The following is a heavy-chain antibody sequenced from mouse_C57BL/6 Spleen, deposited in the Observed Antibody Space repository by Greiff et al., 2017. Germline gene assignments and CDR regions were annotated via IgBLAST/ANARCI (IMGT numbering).Heavy chain of an antibody. CDR2: ISSGGSYT. CDR3: ARSITTVVADY. CDR1: GFTFSSYG. D-gene: IGHD1-1*01. Sequence: EVQGVESGGDLVKPGGSLKLSCAASGFTFSSYGMSWVRQTPDKRLEWVATISSGGSYTYYPDSVKGRFTISRDNAKNTLYLQMSSLKSEDTAMYYCARSITTVVADYWGQGTTLTVSS. J-gene: IGHJ2*01. V-gene: IGHV5-6*01.